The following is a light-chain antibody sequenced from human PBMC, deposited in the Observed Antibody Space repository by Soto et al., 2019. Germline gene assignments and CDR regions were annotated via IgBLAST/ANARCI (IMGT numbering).Light chain of an antibody. CDR2: GAS. V-gene: IGKV3-20*01. Sequence: EIVLTQSPGTLSLSPGERATLSCRASQSVSSSDLAWYQQKPGQAPRLLIYGASSRATGIPDRFRGSGSGTDVTLTISRLETADFAVYYCQQYGSSQYTFGQGTKLEIK. CDR1: QSVSSSD. J-gene: IGKJ2*01. CDR3: QQYGSSQYT.